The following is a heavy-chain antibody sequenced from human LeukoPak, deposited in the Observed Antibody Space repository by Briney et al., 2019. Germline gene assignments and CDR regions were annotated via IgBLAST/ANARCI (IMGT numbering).Heavy chain of an antibody. CDR2: INPKSGAS. J-gene: IGHJ5*02. Sequence: ASVKVSCKASGYTFTDYYIYWVRQAPGQGLECMGWINPKSGASTYAQKFHGRVTLTRDTSISTAYMELRTLRCNDTSIYYCARDVETGSWGQGTLVTVSS. CDR3: ARDVETGS. V-gene: IGHV1-2*02. CDR1: GYTFTDYY. D-gene: IGHD2-21*02.